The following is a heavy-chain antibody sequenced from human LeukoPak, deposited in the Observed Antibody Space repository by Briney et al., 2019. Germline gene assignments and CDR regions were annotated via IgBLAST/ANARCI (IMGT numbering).Heavy chain of an antibody. D-gene: IGHD6-13*01. V-gene: IGHV4-34*01. CDR2: INHSGST. Sequence: SETLSLTCGVYGGSFSHYYWTWIRQPPGRGLEWIGEINHSGSTNYNPSLKSRVTISVDTSKNQFSLKLSSVTAADTAVYYCARGGTEAAGRVYFDYWGQGTLVTVSS. CDR3: ARGGTEAAGRVYFDY. J-gene: IGHJ4*02. CDR1: GGSFSHYY.